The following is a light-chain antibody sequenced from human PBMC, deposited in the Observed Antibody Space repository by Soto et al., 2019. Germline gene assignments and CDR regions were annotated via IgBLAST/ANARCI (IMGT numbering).Light chain of an antibody. CDR2: WAS. CDR1: QSILYSHNNKNY. V-gene: IGKV4-1*01. J-gene: IGKJ1*01. Sequence: SLAGSLGERATINCKSSQSILYSHNNKNYLAWYQQKPGQPPKLLIYWASTRESGVPDRFSGSGSGTEFTLTINSLQPEDVAVYYCHQYYTFSWTFGQGSKVDI. CDR3: HQYYTFSWT.